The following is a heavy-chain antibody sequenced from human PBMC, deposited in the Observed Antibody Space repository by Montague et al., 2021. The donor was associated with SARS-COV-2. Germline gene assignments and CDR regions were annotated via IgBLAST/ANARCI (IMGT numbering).Heavy chain of an antibody. CDR3: ARDHYGSEDY. CDR2: VEQDGSES. V-gene: IGHV3-7*01. D-gene: IGHD3-10*01. CDR1: GFSFSSRG. Sequence: SLRLSCAASGFSFSSRGMSWVRQVPGKGLEWVATVEQDGSESHYVDPVKGRFTISRDNAKSSAYLQMSSLRVEDTAVYFCARDHYGSEDYWGQGILVTVSS. J-gene: IGHJ4*02.